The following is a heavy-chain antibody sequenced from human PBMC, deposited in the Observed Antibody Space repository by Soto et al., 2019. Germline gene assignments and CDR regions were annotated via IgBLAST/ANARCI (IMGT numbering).Heavy chain of an antibody. CDR1: GGSISSGGYY. CDR3: ARGWVPATAVNDAFDI. D-gene: IGHD2-2*01. J-gene: IGHJ3*02. CDR2: IYYSGST. Sequence: SETLSLTCTVSGGSISSGGYYWSWIRQHPGKGLEWIGYIYYSGSTYYNPSLKSRVTISVDTSKNQFSLKLSSVTAADTAVYYCARGWVPATAVNDAFDIWGQGTMVTV. V-gene: IGHV4-31*03.